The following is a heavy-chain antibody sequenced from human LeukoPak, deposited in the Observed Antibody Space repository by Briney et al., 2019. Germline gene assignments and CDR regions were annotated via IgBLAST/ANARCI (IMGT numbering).Heavy chain of an antibody. CDR3: ARVYSSGWFDY. J-gene: IGHJ4*02. CDR2: SYCCGST. CDR1: GGSISSSSYY. V-gene: IGHV4-39*01. Sequence: MASETLSLTCTVSGGSISSSSYYWGWIRQPPGKGLEWIGWSYCCGSTYYNPSLKSRVTISVDTSKNQFSLKLSSVTAADTAVYYCARVYSSGWFDYWGQGTLVTVSS. D-gene: IGHD6-19*01.